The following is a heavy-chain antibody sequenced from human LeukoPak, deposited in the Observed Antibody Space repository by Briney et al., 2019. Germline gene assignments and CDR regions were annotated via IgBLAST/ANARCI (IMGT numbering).Heavy chain of an antibody. D-gene: IGHD5-12*01. CDR1: GFTVSSYS. J-gene: IGHJ3*02. Sequence: GGSLRRSCAASGFTVSSYSMNCVRQDPGKGLEWVSVIYSGGSTYYADSVKGRFTISRDNSKNTMYLQMNSLRAEDTAVYYCARVGVATTFGAFDIWGQGTMVTVSS. CDR3: ARVGVATTFGAFDI. V-gene: IGHV3-53*01. CDR2: IYSGGST.